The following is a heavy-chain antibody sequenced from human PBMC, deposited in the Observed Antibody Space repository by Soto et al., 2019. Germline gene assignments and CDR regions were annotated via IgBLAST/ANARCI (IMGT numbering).Heavy chain of an antibody. Sequence: EVQLVESGGGLVKPGGSLRLSCAASGFTFSSYSMNWVRQAPGKGLEWVSSISSSSSYIYYADSVKGRFTISRDNAKNSLYLQMNSLRAEDTAVYYCARDLRGDYIWGSYRRRDIYFDYWGQGTLVTVSS. CDR2: ISSSSSYI. D-gene: IGHD3-16*02. V-gene: IGHV3-21*01. CDR1: GFTFSSYS. CDR3: ARDLRGDYIWGSYRRRDIYFDY. J-gene: IGHJ4*02.